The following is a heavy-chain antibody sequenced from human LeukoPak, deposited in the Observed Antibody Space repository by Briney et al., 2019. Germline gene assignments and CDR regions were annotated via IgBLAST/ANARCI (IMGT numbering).Heavy chain of an antibody. D-gene: IGHD3-22*01. CDR3: AKDARYYYDSSGYYGGYFDY. Sequence: GGSLRLSCAASGFTFSTYAMDWVRQAPGKGLEWVSYLSSSSSVIYHADSVKGRFTISRDNAKNTLYLQMNSLRAEDTAVYYCAKDARYYYDSSGYYGGYFDYWGQGTLVTVSS. CDR1: GFTFSTYA. CDR2: LSSSSSVI. V-gene: IGHV3-48*01. J-gene: IGHJ4*02.